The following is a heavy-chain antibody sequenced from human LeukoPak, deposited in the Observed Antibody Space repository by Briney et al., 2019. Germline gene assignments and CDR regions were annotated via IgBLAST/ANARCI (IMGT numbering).Heavy chain of an antibody. V-gene: IGHV3-21*01. CDR2: ISSGSSYI. CDR3: ARDQGSDWSLPFDY. Sequence: GGSLRLSCAASGFTFSYYSMNWVRQAPGKGLEWVSSISSGSSYIYYADPVKGRFTISRDNANNSLYLQMNSLRAEDTAVYYCARDQGSDWSLPFDYWGQGTLVTVSS. D-gene: IGHD6-19*01. J-gene: IGHJ4*02. CDR1: GFTFSYYS.